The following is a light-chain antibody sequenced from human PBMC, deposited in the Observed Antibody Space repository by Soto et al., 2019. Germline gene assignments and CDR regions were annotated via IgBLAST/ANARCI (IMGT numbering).Light chain of an antibody. J-gene: IGLJ1*01. CDR3: SSYTSSSTR. CDR2: AVT. V-gene: IGLV2-14*01. CDR1: SSDVGGYNY. Sequence: QSVLTQPASVSGSPGQSITISCTGTSSDVGGYNYVSWYQQHPGKAPKLMIYAVTDRPSGVSSRFSGSKSGNTASLTISGLQAEDEADYYCSSYTSSSTRFGPGTKVTVL.